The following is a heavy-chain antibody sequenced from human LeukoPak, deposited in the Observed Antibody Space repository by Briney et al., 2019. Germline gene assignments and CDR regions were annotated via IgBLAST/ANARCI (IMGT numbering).Heavy chain of an antibody. D-gene: IGHD4-17*01. J-gene: IGHJ4*02. Sequence: PGGSLRLSCAASGFTFSRFGLHWVRQAPGKGLEWVAVIWYDGSNKYYADSVKGRFTISRDNSKNTLYLEMNSLRAEDTAVYYCARDKSYGDSEDFWGQGTLVTVSS. CDR2: IWYDGSNK. CDR1: GFTFSRFG. CDR3: ARDKSYGDSEDF. V-gene: IGHV3-33*01.